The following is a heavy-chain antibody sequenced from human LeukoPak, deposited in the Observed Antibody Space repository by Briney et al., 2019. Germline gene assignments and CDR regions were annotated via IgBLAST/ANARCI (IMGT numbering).Heavy chain of an antibody. CDR1: GFTFSSYA. CDR3: AKGLTTKISSGHGAFDI. V-gene: IGHV3-23*01. Sequence: GGSLRLSCAASGFTFSSYAMSWVRQAPGKGLEWVSAISGSGGSTYYADSVKGRFTISRDNSKNTLYLQMHSLRAEDTAVYYCAKGLTTKISSGHGAFDIWGQGTMVTVSS. D-gene: IGHD3-22*01. CDR2: ISGSGGST. J-gene: IGHJ3*02.